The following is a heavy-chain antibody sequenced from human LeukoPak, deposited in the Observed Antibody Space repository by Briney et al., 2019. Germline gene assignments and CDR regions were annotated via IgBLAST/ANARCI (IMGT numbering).Heavy chain of an antibody. Sequence: TLSLTCTVSGGSISSYYWSWIRQPPGKGLEWIWYIYYSAITHYNPSLKSRVTISVDTSKNQFSLKLSSVTAADTAVYYCARDHPYNWNYFDYWGQGTLVTVSS. V-gene: IGHV4-59*01. CDR3: ARDHPYNWNYFDY. J-gene: IGHJ4*02. D-gene: IGHD1-20*01. CDR1: GGSISSYY. CDR2: IYYSAIT.